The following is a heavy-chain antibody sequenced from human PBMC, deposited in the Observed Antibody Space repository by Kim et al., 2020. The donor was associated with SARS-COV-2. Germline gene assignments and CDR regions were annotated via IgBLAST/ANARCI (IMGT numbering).Heavy chain of an antibody. J-gene: IGHJ4*02. CDR2: IYYGGNT. CDR1: GDSISSYY. V-gene: IGHV4-59*01. CDR3: ARSAVRSSRRQFVD. Sequence: SETLSLTCTVSGDSISSYYCSWIRQLPGKGLEWIGYIYYGGNTNYNPSLKSRVTISVDTSKNQFSLELTSVTAADTAVYYCARSAVRSSRRQFVDWCQGT. D-gene: IGHD6-13*01.